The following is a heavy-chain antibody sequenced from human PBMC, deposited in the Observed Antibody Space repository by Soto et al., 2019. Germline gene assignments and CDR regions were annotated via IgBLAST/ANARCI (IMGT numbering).Heavy chain of an antibody. J-gene: IGHJ3*02. CDR2: IYYSGST. CDR1: GGSISSGGYY. V-gene: IGHV4-31*03. Sequence: QVQLQESGPGLVKPSQTLSLTCTVSGGSISSGGYYWSWIRQHPGKGLEWIGYIYYSGSTYYNPSLKSRVTLSVDTSKNPFSLKLRSVTAADTAVYYCASVRPLAPRHAFDIWGQGTMVTVSS. D-gene: IGHD2-8*01. CDR3: ASVRPLAPRHAFDI.